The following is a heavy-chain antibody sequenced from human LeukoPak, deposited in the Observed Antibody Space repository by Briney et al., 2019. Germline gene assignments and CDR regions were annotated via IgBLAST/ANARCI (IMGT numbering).Heavy chain of an antibody. CDR2: INHSGST. V-gene: IGHV4-34*01. CDR3: ARVGPGFDY. Sequence: SETLSLTCAVYGGSFSGYYWSWIRQPPGKGLEWIGEINHSGSTNYNPSLKSRVTISVDTSKNQFSLKLSSATAADTAVYYCARVGPGFDYWGQGTLVTVSS. CDR1: GGSFSGYY. J-gene: IGHJ4*02.